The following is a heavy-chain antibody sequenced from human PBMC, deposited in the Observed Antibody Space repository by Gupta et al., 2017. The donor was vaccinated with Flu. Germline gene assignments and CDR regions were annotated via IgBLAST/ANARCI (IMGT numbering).Heavy chain of an antibody. CDR3: ARDAEHTTGRPNWCDP. CDR1: GYSFSDYT. V-gene: IGHV1-3*01. Sequence: QVQLVQSGAEVKKPGASVKVSCKASGYSFSDYTIHWVRQAPGQRLEWVGYINGGDGRTLSSKGWQGRVSMTRDTSANTVYMELSGLRSEDTGIYYCARDAEHTTGRPNWCDPWGQGTRVTVSS. CDR2: INGGDGRT. D-gene: IGHD2-8*02. J-gene: IGHJ5*02.